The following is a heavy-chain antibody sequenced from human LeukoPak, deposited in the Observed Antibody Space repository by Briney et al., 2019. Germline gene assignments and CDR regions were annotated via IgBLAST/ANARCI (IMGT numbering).Heavy chain of an antibody. CDR1: GGTFNSYA. J-gene: IGHJ3*02. Sequence: GASVKVSCKASGGTFNSYAISWVRQAPGQGLEWMGGIIPMFGTADSAQKFQGRVTITAGTSTNTVYMELSSLRSEDTAAYYCARGVVGVQDAFDIWGQGTMVTVSS. CDR3: ARGVVGVQDAFDI. CDR2: IIPMFGTA. D-gene: IGHD1-26*01. V-gene: IGHV1-69*06.